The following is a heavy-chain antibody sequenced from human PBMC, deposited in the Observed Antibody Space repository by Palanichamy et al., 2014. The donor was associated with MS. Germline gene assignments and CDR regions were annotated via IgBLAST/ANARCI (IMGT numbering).Heavy chain of an antibody. D-gene: IGHD1-26*01. CDR1: GFTVSNKY. Sequence: EVQLVESGGGLVQPGGSLRLSCAASGFTVSNKYMSWVRQAPGKGLEWVSSIYSDGRPFYPDSVKGRFTISRDNSKNALYLQMNSLRAEDTAVYYCARGPWATAGDNDGFDIWGQGTMVTVSS. CDR2: IYSDGRP. CDR3: ARGPWATAGDNDGFDI. J-gene: IGHJ3*02. V-gene: IGHV3-66*02.